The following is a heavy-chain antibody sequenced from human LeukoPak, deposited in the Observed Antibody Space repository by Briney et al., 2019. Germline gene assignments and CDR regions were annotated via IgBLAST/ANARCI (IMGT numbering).Heavy chain of an antibody. J-gene: IGHJ4*02. Sequence: GASVKVSCKASGYTFTSYGISWVRQAPGQGLEWMGWISAYNCNTNYAQKLQGRVTMTTDTSTSTAYMELRSLRSDDTAVYYCARSNYDFWSGYSSGVFDYWGQGTLVTVSS. CDR2: ISAYNCNT. CDR3: ARSNYDFWSGYSSGVFDY. D-gene: IGHD3-3*01. CDR1: GYTFTSYG. V-gene: IGHV1-18*01.